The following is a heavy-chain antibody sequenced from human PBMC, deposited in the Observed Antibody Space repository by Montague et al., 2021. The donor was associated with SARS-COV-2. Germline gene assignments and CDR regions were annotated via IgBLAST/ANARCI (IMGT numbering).Heavy chain of an antibody. J-gene: IGHJ4*02. CDR1: GGSFSGYY. V-gene: IGHV4-34*01. Sequence: SETLSLTCAVYGGSFSGYYWSWIRQPPGKGLEWTGEINHSGSTNYNPSLKSRVTISVDTSKNQFSLKLSSVTAADTAVYYCARVRGLVLRYFDWLYYFDYWGQGTLVTVSS. D-gene: IGHD3-9*01. CDR3: ARVRGLVLRYFDWLYYFDY. CDR2: INHSGST.